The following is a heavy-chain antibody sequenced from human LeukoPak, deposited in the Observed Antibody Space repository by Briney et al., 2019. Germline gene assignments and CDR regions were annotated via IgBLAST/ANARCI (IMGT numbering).Heavy chain of an antibody. CDR2: INHSGST. Sequence: SETLSLTCAVYGGSFSDYYWSWIRQPPGKGLEWIGEINHSGSTNYNPSLKSRVTISVDTSKNQFSLKLSSVTAADTAVYYCARGPLYYDFWSGYNSYFDYWGQGTLVTVSS. J-gene: IGHJ4*02. CDR1: GGSFSDYY. V-gene: IGHV4-34*01. D-gene: IGHD3-3*01. CDR3: ARGPLYYDFWSGYNSYFDY.